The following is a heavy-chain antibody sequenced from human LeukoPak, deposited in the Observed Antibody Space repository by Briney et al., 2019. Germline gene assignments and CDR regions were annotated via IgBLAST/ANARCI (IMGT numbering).Heavy chain of an antibody. CDR1: GFTFSSYA. CDR2: ISGSGGST. Sequence: GGSLRLSCAASGFTFSSYAVSWVRQAPGKGLEWVSAISGSGGSTYYADSVKGRFTISRDNSKNTLYLQMNSLRAEDTAVYYCACTFVPVVVWGYSYGPIDYWGQGTLVTVSS. CDR3: ACTFVPVVVWGYSYGPIDY. D-gene: IGHD5-18*01. V-gene: IGHV3-23*01. J-gene: IGHJ4*02.